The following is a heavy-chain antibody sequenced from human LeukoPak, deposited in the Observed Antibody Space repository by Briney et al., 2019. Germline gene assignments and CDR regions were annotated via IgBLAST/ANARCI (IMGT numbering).Heavy chain of an antibody. CDR2: IVGSSST. D-gene: IGHD6-13*01. Sequence: PGGSLRLSCAASGFTFSSYSMNWVRQAPGKGLEWVSSIVGSSSTYYADSLKGRFTISRDNAKNSLYLQMNSLRAEDTAVYYCARIGAGSSRDYWGQGTLVTVSS. J-gene: IGHJ4*02. CDR3: ARIGAGSSRDY. V-gene: IGHV3-21*01. CDR1: GFTFSSYS.